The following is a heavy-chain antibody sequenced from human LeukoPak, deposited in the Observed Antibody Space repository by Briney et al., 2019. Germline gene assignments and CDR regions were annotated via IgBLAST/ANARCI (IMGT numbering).Heavy chain of an antibody. J-gene: IGHJ4*02. V-gene: IGHV5-51*01. D-gene: IGHD2-15*01. CDR3: ARLYCSGGSCLYGVTY. CDR2: IYPGDSDP. CDR1: GYTFTSYW. Sequence: HGEPLKISCQGPGYTFTSYWCGWARKMPGKGLEWMGTIYPGDSDPRYSPSFQGQVTISADKSISTAYLQWSSLKASDTAMYYCARLYCSGGSCLYGVTYWGQGTLVTVSS.